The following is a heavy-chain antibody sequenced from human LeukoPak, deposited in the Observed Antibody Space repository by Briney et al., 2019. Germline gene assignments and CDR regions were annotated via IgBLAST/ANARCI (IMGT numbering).Heavy chain of an antibody. Sequence: GGSLRLSCAASGFTFNTYSMNWVRQAPGEGLEWVSAISGSGGSTYYADSVKGRFTISRDNSKNTLYLQMNSLRAEDTAVYYCAKGDNIAAAGLDYWGQGTLVTVSS. CDR3: AKGDNIAAAGLDY. J-gene: IGHJ4*02. D-gene: IGHD6-13*01. V-gene: IGHV3-23*01. CDR1: GFTFNTYS. CDR2: ISGSGGST.